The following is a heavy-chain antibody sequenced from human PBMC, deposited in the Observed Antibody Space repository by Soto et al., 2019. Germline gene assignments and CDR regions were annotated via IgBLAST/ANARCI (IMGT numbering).Heavy chain of an antibody. CDR1: GATVSTNSAS. CDR2: TYYRSKWYN. Sequence: SQPLSLTGVISGATVSTNSASCNCIRQSPSRGLEWLGRTYYRSKWYNDYGRSLQSRMTINTDTSKNQFSLQLNSVTPEDTAVYFCARGTGVLITGNGLDVWGQGTTVTVSS. CDR3: ARGTGVLITGNGLDV. J-gene: IGHJ6*02. D-gene: IGHD3-3*01. V-gene: IGHV6-1*01.